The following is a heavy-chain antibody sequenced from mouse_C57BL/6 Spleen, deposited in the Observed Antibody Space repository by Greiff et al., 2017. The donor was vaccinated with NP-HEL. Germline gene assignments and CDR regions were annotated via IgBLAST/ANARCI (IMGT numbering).Heavy chain of an antibody. V-gene: IGHV2-6-1*01. J-gene: IGHJ3*01. CDR2: IWSDGST. CDR1: GFSLTSYG. Sequence: VQLQQSGPGLVAPSQSLSITCTVSGFSLTSYGVHWVRQPPGKGLEWLVVIWSDGSTTYNSALKSRLSICKDNSKSQVFLKMNSLHTDDSAMYYCARQRENYHGYDSWFAYWGQGTLVTVSA. D-gene: IGHD2-2*01. CDR3: ARQRENYHGYDSWFAY.